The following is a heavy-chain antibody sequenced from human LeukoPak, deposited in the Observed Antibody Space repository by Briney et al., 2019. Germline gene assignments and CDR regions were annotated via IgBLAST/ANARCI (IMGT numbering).Heavy chain of an antibody. Sequence: GGSLRLSCAASGFTFSDYYMSWIRQAPGKGLEWGSYISSSGSTIYYADSVKGRFTISRDNAKNSLYLQMNSLRAEDTAVYYCARDGGVLWFGELPNYFDYWGQGTLVTVSS. CDR1: GFTFSDYY. V-gene: IGHV3-11*04. CDR2: ISSSGSTI. CDR3: ARDGGVLWFGELPNYFDY. D-gene: IGHD3-10*01. J-gene: IGHJ4*02.